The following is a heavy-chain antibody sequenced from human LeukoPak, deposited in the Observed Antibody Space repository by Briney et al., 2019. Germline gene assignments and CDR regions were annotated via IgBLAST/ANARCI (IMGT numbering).Heavy chain of an antibody. CDR3: ASGDCSGGSCYGDYFDY. Sequence: NPGGSLRLSCAASGFTFSSYSMNWVRQAPGKGLEWVSSISSSSSYIYYADSVKGRFTISRDNAKNSLYLQMNSLRAEDTAVYYCASGDCSGGSCYGDYFDYWGRGTLVTVSS. J-gene: IGHJ4*02. CDR1: GFTFSSYS. CDR2: ISSSSSYI. V-gene: IGHV3-21*01. D-gene: IGHD2-15*01.